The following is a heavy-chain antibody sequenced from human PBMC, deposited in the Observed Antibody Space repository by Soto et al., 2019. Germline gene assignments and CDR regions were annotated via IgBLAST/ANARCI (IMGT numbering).Heavy chain of an antibody. CDR3: ARDAYGYPFDY. V-gene: IGHV3-64*01. CDR2: ISSNGGST. CDR1: GFTFSSYA. D-gene: IGHD5-18*01. J-gene: IGHJ4*02. Sequence: EVQLVESGGGLVQPGGSLRLSCAASGFTFSSYAMHWVRQAPGKGLEYVSAISSNGGSTYYANSVKGRFTISRDNSKNPLYLQMGSLRAEDMAVYYCARDAYGYPFDYWGQGTLVTVSS.